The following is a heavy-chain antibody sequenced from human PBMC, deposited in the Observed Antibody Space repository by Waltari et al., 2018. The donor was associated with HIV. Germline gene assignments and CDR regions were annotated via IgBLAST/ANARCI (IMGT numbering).Heavy chain of an antibody. CDR1: GGPISSSSYY. CDR3: ASYLTFGGVIVR. V-gene: IGHV4-39*01. J-gene: IGHJ4*02. D-gene: IGHD3-16*02. Sequence: QLQLQESGPGLVKPSETLSLTCTVSGGPISSSSYYWGRTRQPPGKGLEWIGSIYYSGSTYYNPSLKSRVTISVDTSKNQFSLKLSSVTAADTAVYYCASYLTFGGVIVRWGQGTLVTVSS. CDR2: IYYSGST.